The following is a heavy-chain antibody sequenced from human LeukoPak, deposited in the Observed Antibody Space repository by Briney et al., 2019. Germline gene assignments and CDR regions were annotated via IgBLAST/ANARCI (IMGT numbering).Heavy chain of an antibody. CDR2: INHSGST. J-gene: IGHJ6*02. V-gene: IGHV4-34*01. CDR3: ARGGDIVVVPAAKLRRTDYYYGMDV. Sequence: SETLSLTCAVYGGSFSGYCWSWIRQPPGKGLEWIGEINHSGSTNYNPSLKSRVTISVDTSKNQFSLKLSSVTAADTAVYYCARGGDIVVVPAAKLRRTDYYYGMDVWGQGTTVTVSS. CDR1: GGSFSGYC. D-gene: IGHD2-2*01.